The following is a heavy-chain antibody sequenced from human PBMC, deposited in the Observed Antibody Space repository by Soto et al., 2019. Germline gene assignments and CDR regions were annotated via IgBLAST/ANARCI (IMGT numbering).Heavy chain of an antibody. Sequence: GASVKVSCKASGYTFTNYDISWVRQAPGQGLEWMGWISAYNGNTSHAQKFRGRVTMTIDISTSTAYMELRRLRSDDTAVYYCARVTEGMDVWGQGTTVTVSS. V-gene: IGHV1-18*01. D-gene: IGHD3-16*01. CDR3: ARVTEGMDV. J-gene: IGHJ6*02. CDR1: GYTFTNYD. CDR2: ISAYNGNT.